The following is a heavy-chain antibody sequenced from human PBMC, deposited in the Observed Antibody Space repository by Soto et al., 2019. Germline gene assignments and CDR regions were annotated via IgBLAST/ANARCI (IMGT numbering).Heavy chain of an antibody. CDR2: ISGSGGST. D-gene: IGHD4-17*01. V-gene: IGHV3-23*01. J-gene: IGHJ4*02. CDR1: GFTFCRYA. Sequence: GGALRPSFAAPGFTFCRYALSGGRPAPGKGLEWVSAISGSGGSTYYADSVKGRFTISRDNSKNTLYLQMNSLRAEDTAVYYCAKDKVWDYGDTAFDYWGQGTLVTVSS. CDR3: AKDKVWDYGDTAFDY.